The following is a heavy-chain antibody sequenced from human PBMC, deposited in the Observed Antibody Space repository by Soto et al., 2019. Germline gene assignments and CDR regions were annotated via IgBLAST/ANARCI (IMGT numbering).Heavy chain of an antibody. J-gene: IGHJ6*01. CDR2: IYHSGST. CDR1: GGSISISNW. D-gene: IGHD4-17*01. V-gene: IGHV4-4*02. Sequence: SEKLSIACAFCGGSISISNWGSWFRQPPVKGLEWIGEIYHSGSTSYNPSLKSRVTISVDKSKNQFSLKLRSVTAADTAVYYCARDRWTTTVNTDYGMDVWGQGTTVTVSS. CDR3: ARDRWTTTVNTDYGMDV.